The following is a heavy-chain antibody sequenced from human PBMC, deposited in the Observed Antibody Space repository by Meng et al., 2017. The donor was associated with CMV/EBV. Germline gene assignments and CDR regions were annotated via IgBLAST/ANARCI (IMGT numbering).Heavy chain of an antibody. CDR2: IYPGDSDT. Sequence: GGSLRLSCKGSGYSFTSHWIGWVRQMPGKGLEWMGIIYPGDSDTRYSPSFQGQVTISADKSISTAYLQWSSLKASDTAMYYCARRTHSSSWYYAFDIWGQGTMVTVSS. J-gene: IGHJ3*02. CDR3: ARRTHSSSWYYAFDI. V-gene: IGHV5-51*01. CDR1: GYSFTSHW. D-gene: IGHD6-13*01.